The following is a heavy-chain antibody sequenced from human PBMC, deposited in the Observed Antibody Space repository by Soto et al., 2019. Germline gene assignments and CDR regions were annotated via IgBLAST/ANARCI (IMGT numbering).Heavy chain of an antibody. D-gene: IGHD2-2*01. CDR1: RFTYSAYY. J-gene: IGHJ4*02. V-gene: IGHV3-7*03. CDR3: ASLNWEVPATGP. Sequence: GGSLRLCCSASRFTYSAYYMNWVRQAPGKGLEWVANIKDDGTKTFYADSVRGRFTISRDNAKNSLYLQMNSLRAEDTAVYYCASLNWEVPATGPWGRGTLVTVSS. CDR2: IKDDGTKT.